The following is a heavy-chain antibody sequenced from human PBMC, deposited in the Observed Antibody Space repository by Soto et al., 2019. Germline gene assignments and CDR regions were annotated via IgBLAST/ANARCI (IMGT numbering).Heavy chain of an antibody. CDR2: IYYTGST. J-gene: IGHJ4*02. V-gene: IGHV4-59*01. D-gene: IGHD5-12*01. Sequence: QVQLQESGPGLVKPSETLSLTCTVSGGSISSYDWSWIRQPPGKGLEWIGYIYYTGSTNYNPSLKSRVTISVDTSKNQFSLKLSSVTPADTAVYYCARERRDGYKYYLDYSGQGTLVIVSS. CDR3: ARERRDGYKYYLDY. CDR1: GGSISSYD.